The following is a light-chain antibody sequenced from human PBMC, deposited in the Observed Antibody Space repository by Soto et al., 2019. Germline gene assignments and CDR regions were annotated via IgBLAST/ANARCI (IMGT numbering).Light chain of an antibody. J-gene: IGKJ4*01. V-gene: IGKV4-1*01. CDR2: WAS. CDR3: QQYYSTPLT. Sequence: DIVMTQSPESLAVSLGERATINCKSSQSVLYSSNNKNYLVWYQQKPGQPPKLLIYWASTRESGVPDRFSGSGSGTXFXLTISSLQAEDVAVYYCQQYYSTPLTFGGGTKVEFK. CDR1: QSVLYSSNNKNY.